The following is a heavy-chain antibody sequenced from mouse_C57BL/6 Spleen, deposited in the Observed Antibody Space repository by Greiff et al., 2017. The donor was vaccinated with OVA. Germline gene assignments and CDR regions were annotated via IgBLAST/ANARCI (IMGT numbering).Heavy chain of an antibody. CDR2: ISSGSSTI. CDR1: GFTFSDYG. J-gene: IGHJ4*01. CDR3: ARPHYYGPYAMDY. D-gene: IGHD1-1*01. Sequence: EVQLVESGGGLVKPGGSLKLSCAASGFTFSDYGMHWVRQAPEKGLEWVAYISSGSSTIYYADTVKGRFTISRDNAKNTLFLQMTSLRSEDTAMYYCARPHYYGPYAMDYWGQGTSVTVSS. V-gene: IGHV5-17*01.